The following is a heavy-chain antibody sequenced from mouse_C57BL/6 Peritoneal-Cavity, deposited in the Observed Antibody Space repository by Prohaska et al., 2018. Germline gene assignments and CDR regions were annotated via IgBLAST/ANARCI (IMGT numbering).Heavy chain of an antibody. D-gene: IGHD2-5*01. Sequence: VQLQQSGAELARPWASVTLSCKASVYTFTSYGLSWLKQRTGQGLEWIGEIYPRSGNTYYNEKFKGKATLTADKSSSTAYMELRSLTSEDSAVYFCARTGDSNYVGLAMDYWGQGTSVTV. V-gene: IGHV1-81*01. J-gene: IGHJ4*01. CDR2: IYPRSGNT. CDR3: ARTGDSNYVGLAMDY. CDR1: VYTFTSYG.